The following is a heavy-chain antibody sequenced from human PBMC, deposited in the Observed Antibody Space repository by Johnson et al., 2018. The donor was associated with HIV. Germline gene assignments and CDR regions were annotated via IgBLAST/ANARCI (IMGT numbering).Heavy chain of an antibody. Sequence: QVQLVESGGDVVQPGRSLRLSCAASGFTFRSYAMHWVRQAPGKGLEWVAAIGYDGNDKDYADSVKGRFTISSDNSRNTLYLQMNSLRAEDTAVYYCAKDHTSGVGATKAFDIWGQGTMVTVSS. CDR3: AKDHTSGVGATKAFDI. CDR2: IGYDGNDK. J-gene: IGHJ3*02. D-gene: IGHD1-26*01. V-gene: IGHV3-30*04. CDR1: GFTFRSYA.